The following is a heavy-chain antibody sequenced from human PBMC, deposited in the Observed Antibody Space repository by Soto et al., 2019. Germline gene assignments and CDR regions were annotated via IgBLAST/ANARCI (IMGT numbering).Heavy chain of an antibody. CDR1: GGSFSGYY. CDR3: ARGTRRKGWLQLRIAFDF. J-gene: IGHJ3*01. Sequence: PSETLSLTCAVYGGSFSGYYWSWIRQPPGKGLEWIGEINHSGSTNYNPSLKSRVTISVDTSKNQFSLKLSSVTAADTAVYYCARGTRRKGWLQLRIAFDFWGQGTMDTVSS. CDR2: INHSGST. D-gene: IGHD5-12*01. V-gene: IGHV4-34*01.